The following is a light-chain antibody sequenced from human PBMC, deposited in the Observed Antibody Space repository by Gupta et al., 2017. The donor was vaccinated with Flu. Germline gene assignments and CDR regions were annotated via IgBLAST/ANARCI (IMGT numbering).Light chain of an antibody. CDR2: KAS. Sequence: DIQMTQSPSTLSASVGDRVTITCRASQTISYWLAWYQQKPGEAPKLLIYKASNLQSGVPLRFSGSGSGTDFTLTISSLQPDDFATYFCHQYNSYPYSFGQGTKLEIK. CDR3: HQYNSYPYS. V-gene: IGKV1-5*03. CDR1: QTISYW. J-gene: IGKJ2*03.